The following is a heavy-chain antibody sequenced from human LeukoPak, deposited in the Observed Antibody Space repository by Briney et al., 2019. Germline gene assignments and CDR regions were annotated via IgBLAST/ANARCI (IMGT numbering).Heavy chain of an antibody. V-gene: IGHV6-1*01. J-gene: IGHJ5*02. CDR3: AREGYYYDSSGYHNWFDP. D-gene: IGHD3-22*01. CDR1: GDSVSSNSAA. Sequence: SQTLSLTCAISGDSVSSNSAAWNWIRQSPSRGLEWLGRTYYRSKWYNDYAVSVKSRITINPDTSKNQFSLQLNSVTPEDTAVYYCAREGYYYDSSGYHNWFDPWGQGTLVTVSS. CDR2: TYYRSKWYN.